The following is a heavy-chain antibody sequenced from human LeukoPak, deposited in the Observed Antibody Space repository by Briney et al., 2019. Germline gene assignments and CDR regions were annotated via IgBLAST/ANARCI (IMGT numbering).Heavy chain of an antibody. J-gene: IGHJ4*02. CDR3: ARWGAMSAVTGVFDY. CDR1: GFTFSSYA. Sequence: PGGPLRLSCAASGFTFSSYAMHWARQAPGKGREWVAVILYDGSSKYYADSVEGLFSSFRDNSENALYLQLISLRAEDAAVYYWARWGAMSAVTGVFDYWGQGTLVTVSS. CDR2: ILYDGSSK. D-gene: IGHD4-17*01. V-gene: IGHV3-30*04.